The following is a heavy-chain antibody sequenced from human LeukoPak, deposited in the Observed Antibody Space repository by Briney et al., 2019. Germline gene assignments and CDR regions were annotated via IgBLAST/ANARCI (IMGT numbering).Heavy chain of an antibody. J-gene: IGHJ5*02. CDR3: AGTIAAAGPYNWFDP. D-gene: IGHD6-13*01. CDR2: IYTSGST. CDR1: GDSISSYY. V-gene: IGHV4-4*09. Sequence: SETLSLTCTVSGDSISSYYWSWIRQPPGKGLEWIGYIYTSGSTNYNPSLKSRVTISVDTSKNQFSLKLSSVTAADTAVYYCAGTIAAAGPYNWFDPWGRGTLVTVSS.